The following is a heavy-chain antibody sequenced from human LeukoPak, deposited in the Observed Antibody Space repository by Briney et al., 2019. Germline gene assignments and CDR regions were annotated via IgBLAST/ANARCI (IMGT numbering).Heavy chain of an antibody. CDR3: ATEYCSSSTCRFEY. V-gene: IGHV4-59*01. CDR1: GGSTNNYY. D-gene: IGHD2-2*01. CDR2: IYNSGST. J-gene: IGHJ4*02. Sequence: SETLSLTCIVSGGSTNNYYWSWIRQPPGKGLEWIGYIYNSGSTNYNPSLKSRVTISGDTSKNQFSLKLTSVTAADTAVYYCATEYCSSSTCRFEYWGQGTLVTVSS.